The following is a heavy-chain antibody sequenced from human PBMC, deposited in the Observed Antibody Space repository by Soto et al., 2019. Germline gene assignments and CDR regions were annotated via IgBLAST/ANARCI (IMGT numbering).Heavy chain of an antibody. V-gene: IGHV2-5*02. CDR1: GFSLDTFAVG. CDR2: IYWDDTK. J-gene: IGHJ4*02. D-gene: IGHD6-19*01. CDR3: AHGSGWLSDQ. Sequence: QITLKESGPPLVKPTQTLTLTCTFSGFSLDTFAVGVNWIRQPPGKPLEWLALIYWDDTKHYSSSLRNRLTITKATSKNQVVLTMTNMDPVDTATYYCAHGSGWLSDQWGQGTLVTVSS.